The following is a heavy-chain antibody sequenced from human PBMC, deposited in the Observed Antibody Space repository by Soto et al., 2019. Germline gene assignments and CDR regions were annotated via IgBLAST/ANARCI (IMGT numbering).Heavy chain of an antibody. CDR2: IYHSGST. D-gene: IGHD5-12*01. Sequence: QLQLQESGSGLVKPSQPLSLSCAVSGGSISSGGSSWSWIRQPPGKGLEWIGYIYHSGSTYYNPSLNMGVTISVERSKTHISLKLSFVTAADTAVYYSAAGGGLPRYYWGQGTLVTVSS. J-gene: IGHJ4*02. CDR3: AAGGGLPRYY. CDR1: GGSISSGGSS. V-gene: IGHV4-30-2*01.